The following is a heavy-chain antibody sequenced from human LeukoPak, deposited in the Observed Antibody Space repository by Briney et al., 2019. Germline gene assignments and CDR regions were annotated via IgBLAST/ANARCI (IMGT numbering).Heavy chain of an antibody. D-gene: IGHD3-10*01. CDR3: ARDRITMVRGDMYNWFDP. J-gene: IGHJ5*02. V-gene: IGHV1-2*02. CDR2: INPNSGGT. CDR1: GYTFTGYY. Sequence: ASVKVSCKASGYTFTGYYMHWVRQAPGQGLEWMGWINPNSGGTNYAQKFQGRVTMTRDTSISTAYMELSRLRSDDTAVYYCARDRITMVRGDMYNWFDPWGQGTLVTVSS.